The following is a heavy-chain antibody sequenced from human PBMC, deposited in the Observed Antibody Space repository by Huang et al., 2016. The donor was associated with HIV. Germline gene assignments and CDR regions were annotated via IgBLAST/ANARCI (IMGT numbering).Heavy chain of an antibody. V-gene: IGHV4-39*01. CDR2: IYYSGST. J-gene: IGHJ4*02. CDR3: ARLPGSSGWYFYFDY. Sequence: QLQLQESDPGLVKPSETLSLTCTVSGGSISSSSYYWGWIRQPPGKGLEWIGSIYYSGSTYYNPSLKSRVTISVDTSKNQFSLKLSSVTAADTAVYYCARLPGSSGWYFYFDYWGQGTLVTVSS. D-gene: IGHD6-19*01. CDR1: GGSISSSSYY.